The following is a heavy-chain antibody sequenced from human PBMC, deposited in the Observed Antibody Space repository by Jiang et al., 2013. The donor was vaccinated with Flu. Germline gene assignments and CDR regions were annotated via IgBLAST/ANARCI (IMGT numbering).Heavy chain of an antibody. J-gene: IGHJ6*02. CDR2: IHNSGTT. Sequence: GSGLVKPSETLSLTCTVSSGSISSHYWSWIRQPPGKGLEWIGYIHNSGTTNYNPSLKSRVTISIDTSTNQFSLKLIFVTAPDTAVYYCARSYCGGDCYSMFGYSYYGMDVWGQGTTVTVSS. CDR1: SGSISSHY. CDR3: ARSYCGGDCYSMFGYSYYGMDV. V-gene: IGHV4-59*08. D-gene: IGHD2-21*02.